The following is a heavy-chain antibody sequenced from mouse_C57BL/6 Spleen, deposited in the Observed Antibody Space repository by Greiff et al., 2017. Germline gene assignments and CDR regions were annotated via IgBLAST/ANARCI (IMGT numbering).Heavy chain of an antibody. CDR2: INYDGSST. Sequence: EVHLVESEGGLVQPGSSMKLSCTASGFTFSDYYMAWVRQVPEKGLEWVANINYDGSSTYYLDSLKSRFIISRDNAKNILYLQMSSLTSEDTATYYFARFYDYALAYWGQGTLVTVSA. CDR3: ARFYDYALAY. V-gene: IGHV5-16*01. CDR1: GFTFSDYY. J-gene: IGHJ3*01. D-gene: IGHD2-4*01.